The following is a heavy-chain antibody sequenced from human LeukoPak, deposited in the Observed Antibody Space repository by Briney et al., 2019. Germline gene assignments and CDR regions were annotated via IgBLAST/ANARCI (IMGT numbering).Heavy chain of an antibody. J-gene: IGHJ4*02. Sequence: GGSLRLSCAASGFTFSSHAMGWVRQAPGKGLECVSAISASVDSTYYADSVKGRFTISRDNSKNTLYLQVNSLRAEDTAVYYCAKVQGQVIGYYFDYWGQGTLVTVSS. V-gene: IGHV3-23*01. CDR1: GFTFSSHA. CDR2: ISASVDST. CDR3: AKVQGQVIGYYFDY. D-gene: IGHD3/OR15-3a*01.